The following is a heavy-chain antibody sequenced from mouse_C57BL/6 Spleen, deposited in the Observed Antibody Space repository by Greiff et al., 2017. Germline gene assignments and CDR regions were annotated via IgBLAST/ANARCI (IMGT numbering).Heavy chain of an antibody. D-gene: IGHD1-1*01. CDR1: GYAFSSYW. V-gene: IGHV1-80*01. J-gene: IGHJ2*01. CDR3: ATKFITTVVADY. CDR2: IYPGDGDT. Sequence: VQLQQSGAELVKPGASVKISCKASGYAFSSYWMNWVKQRPGKGLEWIGQIYPGDGDTNYNGKFKGKAPLTADKSSSTAYMQLSSLTSEDSAVYFCATKFITTVVADYWGQGTTLTVSS.